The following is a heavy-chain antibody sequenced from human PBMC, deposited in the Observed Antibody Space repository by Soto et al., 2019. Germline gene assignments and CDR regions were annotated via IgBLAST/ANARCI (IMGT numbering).Heavy chain of an antibody. CDR3: ASPSSGSYYRPPDY. CDR1: GFTFSSYA. Sequence: EVQLLESGGGLVQPGGSLRLSCAASGFTFSSYAMSWVRQAPGKGLEWVSAISGSGGSTYYADSVKGRFTISRDNSKNTLYLQMNSLRAEDTAVYYCASPSSGSYYRPPDYWGQGTLVTVSS. J-gene: IGHJ4*02. CDR2: ISGSGGST. D-gene: IGHD3-10*01. V-gene: IGHV3-23*01.